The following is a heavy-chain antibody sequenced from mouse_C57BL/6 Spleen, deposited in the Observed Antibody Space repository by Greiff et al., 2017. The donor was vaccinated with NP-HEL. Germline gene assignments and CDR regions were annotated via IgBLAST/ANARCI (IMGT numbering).Heavy chain of an antibody. V-gene: IGHV2-2*01. CDR2: IWSGGST. J-gene: IGHJ2*01. D-gene: IGHD2-3*01. CDR3: ARNWGDGYYVGYFGC. Sequence: VKLQESGPGLVQPSQSLPITCTASGFSLTSYGVHWVRQSPGKGLEWLGVIWSGGSTDYNAAFISCLSISKDNSKSHVFFKMNSQHADDTAIYCCARNWGDGYYVGYFGCWGHGTTLTVSS. CDR1: GFSLTSYG.